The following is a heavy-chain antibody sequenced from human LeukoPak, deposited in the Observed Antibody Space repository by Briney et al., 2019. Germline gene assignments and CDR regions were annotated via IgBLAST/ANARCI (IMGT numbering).Heavy chain of an antibody. J-gene: IGHJ4*02. D-gene: IGHD6-13*01. CDR2: ISYDGSNK. CDR3: AREPRQGLAAYYFDY. V-gene: IGHV3-30-3*01. CDR1: GFTFSSYA. Sequence: GRSLRLSCAASGFTFSSYAMHWVRQAPGKGLEWVAVISYDGSNKYYADSVKGRFTISRDNSKNTLYLQMNSLRAEDTAVYYCAREPRQGLAAYYFDYWGQGTLVTVSS.